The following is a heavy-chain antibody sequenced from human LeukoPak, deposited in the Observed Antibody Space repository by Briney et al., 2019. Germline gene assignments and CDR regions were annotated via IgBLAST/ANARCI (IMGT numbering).Heavy chain of an antibody. Sequence: PAETLSLTCAVYVGSFRGYYWSWIRQPPGKGLEWMGEINHSGSTNYNPSLQSRVTISVDTSKNQFSLKLSSVTAADTAVYYCARFTPSYYYGSGSYSKGEQSSIDYWGQGTLVTVSS. J-gene: IGHJ4*02. D-gene: IGHD3-10*01. V-gene: IGHV4-34*01. CDR3: ARFTPSYYYGSGSYSKGEQSSIDY. CDR1: VGSFRGYY. CDR2: INHSGST.